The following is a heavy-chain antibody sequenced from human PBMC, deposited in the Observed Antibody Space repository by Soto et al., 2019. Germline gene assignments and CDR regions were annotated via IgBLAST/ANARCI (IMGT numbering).Heavy chain of an antibody. D-gene: IGHD3-22*01. V-gene: IGHV4-38-2*02. CDR1: GYSISSGYY. Sequence: SETLSLTCAVSGYSISSGYYWGCIRQPPGKGLEWIGGIYHSGSTYYNPSLKSRVTISVDTSKNQFSLKLSSVTAADTAVYYCARDLYYYDSSGYYYVAAPGVDYWGQGTLVTVSS. CDR2: IYHSGST. CDR3: ARDLYYYDSSGYYYVAAPGVDY. J-gene: IGHJ4*02.